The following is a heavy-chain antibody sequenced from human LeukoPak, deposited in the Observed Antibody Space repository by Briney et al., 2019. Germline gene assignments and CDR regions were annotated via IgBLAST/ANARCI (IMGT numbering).Heavy chain of an antibody. CDR2: ISSSSSYI. D-gene: IGHD2-15*01. J-gene: IGHJ4*02. CDR3: AREVHCSGDGCPPGDY. Sequence: GGSLRLSCAASGFTFSSYSMNWVRQAPGKGLEWVSSISSSSSYIYYADSMKGRFTISRDNAKNSLYLQMNSLRAEDTAVYYCAREVHCSGDGCPPGDYWGQGTLVTVSS. CDR1: GFTFSSYS. V-gene: IGHV3-21*01.